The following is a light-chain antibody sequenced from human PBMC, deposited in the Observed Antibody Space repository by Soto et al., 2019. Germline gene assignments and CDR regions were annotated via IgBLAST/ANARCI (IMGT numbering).Light chain of an antibody. V-gene: IGLV1-40*01. CDR2: GNS. CDR3: QSYDSSLSVHV. J-gene: IGLJ1*01. Sequence: QSVLAQPPSVSGAPGQRVTISCTGSSSSIGAGYDVHWYQQLPGTAPKLLMFGNSNRPSGVPDRFTGSKSGTSASLAITGLQAEDEADYYCQSYDSSLSVHVFGTGTKVTGL. CDR1: SSSIGAGYD.